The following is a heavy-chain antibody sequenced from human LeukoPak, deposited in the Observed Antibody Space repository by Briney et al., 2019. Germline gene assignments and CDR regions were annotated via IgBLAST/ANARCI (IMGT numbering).Heavy chain of an antibody. CDR1: GFTFSSYG. J-gene: IGHJ4*02. Sequence: GGSLRLSCAASGFTFSSYGMSWVRQAPGKGLEWVSAISGSGGSTYYADSVKGRFTISRDNSKNTLYLQMNSLRAEDTAVYYCAKDAISGSYYVIFYFDYWGQGTLVTVSS. V-gene: IGHV3-23*01. CDR2: ISGSGGST. D-gene: IGHD1-26*01. CDR3: AKDAISGSYYVIFYFDY.